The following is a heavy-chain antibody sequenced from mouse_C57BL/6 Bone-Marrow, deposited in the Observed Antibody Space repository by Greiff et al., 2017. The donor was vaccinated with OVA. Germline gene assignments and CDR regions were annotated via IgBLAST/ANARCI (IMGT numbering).Heavy chain of an antibody. V-gene: IGHV1-72*01. Sequence: QVQLQQSGAELVKPGASVKLSCKASGYTFTSYWMHWVKQRPGRGLEWIGRIDPNSGGTKYNEKFKSKATLTVDKPSKTAYMQTSSLSSEDSEVEYSARTGYYYGSSYGDFEVWGTGTTVTVSS. CDR1: GYTFTSYW. J-gene: IGHJ1*03. CDR3: ARTGYYYGSSYGDFEV. CDR2: IDPNSGGT. D-gene: IGHD1-1*01.